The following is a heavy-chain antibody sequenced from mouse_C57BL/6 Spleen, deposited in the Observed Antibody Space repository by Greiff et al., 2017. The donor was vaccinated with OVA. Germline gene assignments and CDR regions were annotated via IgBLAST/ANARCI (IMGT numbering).Heavy chain of an antibody. D-gene: IGHD1-1*01. Sequence: QVQLQQPGAELVRPGSSVKLSCKASGYTFTSYWMHWVKQRPIQGLEWIGNIDPSDSETHYNQKFKDKATLTVDKSSSTAYMQLSSLTSEDSAVYYCARRRVYYYGSSPYYAMDYWGQGTSVTVSS. CDR1: GYTFTSYW. V-gene: IGHV1-52*01. CDR3: ARRRVYYYGSSPYYAMDY. J-gene: IGHJ4*01. CDR2: IDPSDSET.